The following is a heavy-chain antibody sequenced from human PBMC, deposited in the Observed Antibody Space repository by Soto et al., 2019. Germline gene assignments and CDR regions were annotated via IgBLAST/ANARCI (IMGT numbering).Heavy chain of an antibody. V-gene: IGHV1-3*01. CDR2: INSGNGNT. CDR1: GYTFTSYA. D-gene: IGHD2-2*01. J-gene: IGHJ6*02. CDR3: ARDQNIVVVPAAIENYYYYYYCMDV. Sequence: ASVKVSCKASGYTFTSYAMHWVRQAPGQRLEWMGWINSGNGNTKYSQKFQGRVTITRDTSASTAYMELSSLRSEDTAVYYCARDQNIVVVPAAIENYYYYYYCMDVWGQGTTVTVSS.